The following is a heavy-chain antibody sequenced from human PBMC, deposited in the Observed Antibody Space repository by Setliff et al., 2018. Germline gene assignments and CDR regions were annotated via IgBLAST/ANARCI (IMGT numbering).Heavy chain of an antibody. J-gene: IGHJ4*02. CDR1: WFSLTTSGTC. CDR3: ARSRYELPHDYCDY. D-gene: IGHD1-7*01. V-gene: IGHV2-70*11. Sequence: SGPTLVNPTQTLTLTYTFSWFSLTTSGTCVTWIRQPPGNALEWLARIDWDGDKYYNTSLRTRLTLSKDTSKNQVFLTMTNMDPVDTATYYCARSRYELPHDYCDYWGQGILVTVSS. CDR2: IDWDGDK.